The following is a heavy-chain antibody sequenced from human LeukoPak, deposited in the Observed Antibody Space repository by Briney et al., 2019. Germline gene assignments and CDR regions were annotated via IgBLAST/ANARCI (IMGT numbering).Heavy chain of an antibody. CDR2: MSPNNGHT. CDR3: ARSPYGTGYFDP. V-gene: IGHV1-8*01. J-gene: IGHJ5*02. D-gene: IGHD6-19*01. Sequence: EASVKVSCKASGYTFTTYDINWVRQATGRGLEWLGWMSPNNGHTGYAQKFQGRVTLTRDTSINTAYMELSSLTSEDTAVYYCARSPYGTGYFDPWGQGSLVTVSS. CDR1: GYTFTTYD.